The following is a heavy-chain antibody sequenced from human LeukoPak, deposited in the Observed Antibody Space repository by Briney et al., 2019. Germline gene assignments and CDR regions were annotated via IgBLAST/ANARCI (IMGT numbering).Heavy chain of an antibody. CDR1: GGSVSSDIY. D-gene: IGHD3-22*01. V-gene: IGHV3-23*01. CDR3: AKSAYYDASGYYREYYFDY. Sequence: ETLSLTCIVSGGSVSSDIYHWSWVRQAPGKGLEWVSSISGSGGSTHYADSVKGRFTISRDKTKNTLYLQMNSLRAEDTAVYYCAKSAYYDASGYYREYYFDYWGQGTLVTVSS. CDR2: ISGSGGST. J-gene: IGHJ4*02.